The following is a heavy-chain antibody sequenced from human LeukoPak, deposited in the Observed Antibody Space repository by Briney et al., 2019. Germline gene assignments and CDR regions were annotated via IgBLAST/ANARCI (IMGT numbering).Heavy chain of an antibody. CDR1: GFTFTTRG. V-gene: IGHV3-30*02. J-gene: IGHJ5*02. CDR3: AATEGVTDKWLDP. D-gene: IGHD1-26*01. CDR2: AGNDGRIK. Sequence: GGSLRLSCAASGFTFTTRGMHWVRQAPGKGPQWVAFAGNDGRIKYNENSVEGRFTISRDNSENTLYLQMNSLRPEDTAVYYCAATEGVTDKWLDPWGQGTQVTVSS.